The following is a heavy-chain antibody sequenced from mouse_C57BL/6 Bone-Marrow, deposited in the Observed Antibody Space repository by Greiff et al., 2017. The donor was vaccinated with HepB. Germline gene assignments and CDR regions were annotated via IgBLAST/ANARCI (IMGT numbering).Heavy chain of an antibody. CDR3: ARTDLIYRGYFDY. CDR1: GYTFTSYW. Sequence: QVQLQQPGAELVKPGASVKLSCKASGYTFTSYWMQWVKQRPGQGLEWIGEIDPSDSYTNYNQKFKGKATLTVDTSSSTAYMQLSSLTSEDSAVYYCARTDLIYRGYFDYWGQGTTLTVSS. V-gene: IGHV1-50*01. CDR2: IDPSDSYT. J-gene: IGHJ2*01. D-gene: IGHD2-1*01.